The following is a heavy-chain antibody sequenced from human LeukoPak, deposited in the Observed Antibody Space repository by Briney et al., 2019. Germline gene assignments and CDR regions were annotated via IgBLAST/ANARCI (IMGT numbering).Heavy chain of an antibody. J-gene: IGHJ4*02. CDR3: ARDRYYDSSGYQSWVIDY. D-gene: IGHD3-22*01. CDR1: GFTFSSYS. CDR2: ISSSSSYI. Sequence: GGSLRLSCAASGFTFSSYSMNWVRQAPGKGLEWVSSISSSSSYIYYADSVKGRFTISRDNAKNSLYLQMNSLRAEDTAVYYCARDRYYDSSGYQSWVIDYWGQGTLVTVSS. V-gene: IGHV3-21*01.